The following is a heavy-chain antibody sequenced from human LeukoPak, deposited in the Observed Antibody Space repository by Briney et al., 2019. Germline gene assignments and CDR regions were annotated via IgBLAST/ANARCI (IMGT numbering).Heavy chain of an antibody. J-gene: IGHJ4*02. CDR1: GGSISSYY. V-gene: IGHV4-59*01. CDR2: IYYTGAT. Sequence: SETLSLTCTVSGGSISSYYWSWIRLPPGKGLEWIGYIYYTGATYYNPSLKSGVTISLDTSKNQFSLKLSSVTAPDAAVYYCARAGYSYGTGYYFDYWGQGALVTVSS. CDR3: ARAGYSYGTGYYFDY. D-gene: IGHD5-18*01.